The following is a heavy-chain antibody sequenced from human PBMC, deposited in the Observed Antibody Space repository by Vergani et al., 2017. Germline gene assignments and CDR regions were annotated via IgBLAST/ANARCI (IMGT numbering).Heavy chain of an antibody. J-gene: IGHJ5*02. Sequence: QVQLQESGPGLVKPSETLSLTCTVSGAAIKDFYWSWFRQPPGKGLEWIGYVYYTGSTTYKPSLKSRVTLSVDTSNNQFSLRMNSLTAADTAISYCSRDRDLYCRSTTSCHNWFDPWGQGSLVTVSS. CDR1: GAAIKDFY. CDR3: SRDRDLYCRSTTSCHNWFDP. CDR2: VYYTGST. V-gene: IGHV4-59*01. D-gene: IGHD2/OR15-2a*01.